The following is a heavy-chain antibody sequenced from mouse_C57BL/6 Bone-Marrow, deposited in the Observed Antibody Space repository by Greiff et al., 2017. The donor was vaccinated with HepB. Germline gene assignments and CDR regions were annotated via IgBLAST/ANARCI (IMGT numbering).Heavy chain of an antibody. CDR3: ARTFITTVVPYFDV. CDR1: GFTFSDYG. D-gene: IGHD1-1*01. Sequence: EVQVVESGGGLVKPGGSLKLSCAASGFTFSDYGMHWVRQAPEKGLEWVAYISSGSSTIYYADTVKGRFTISRDNAKNTLFLQMTSLRSEDTAMYYCARTFITTVVPYFDVWGTGTTVTVSS. J-gene: IGHJ1*03. CDR2: ISSGSSTI. V-gene: IGHV5-17*01.